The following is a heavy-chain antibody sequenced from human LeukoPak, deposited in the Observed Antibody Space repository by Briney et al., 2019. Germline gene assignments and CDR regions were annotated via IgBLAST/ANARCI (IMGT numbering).Heavy chain of an antibody. J-gene: IGHJ6*02. D-gene: IGHD3-10*01. Sequence: ASVKVSCKASGYTFTTYGISWVRQAPGRGLEWMGWISAYNGNRNYAQKLQGRVTMTTDTSTSTAYMELRSLRSDDTAVYYCARDSYYYGSGNGLDVWGQGTTVTVSS. CDR3: ARDSYYYGSGNGLDV. CDR2: ISAYNGNR. CDR1: GYTFTTYG. V-gene: IGHV1-18*01.